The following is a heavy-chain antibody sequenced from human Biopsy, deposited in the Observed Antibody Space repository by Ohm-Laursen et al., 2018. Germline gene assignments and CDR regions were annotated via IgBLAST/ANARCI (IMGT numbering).Heavy chain of an antibody. CDR1: GFSFSDNY. CDR3: ARAGRYCSGGGCYSWFDS. V-gene: IGHV3-72*01. J-gene: IGHJ5*01. D-gene: IGHD2-15*01. Sequence: GSLRLSCAASGFSFSDNYMDWIRQAPGKGLEWVGRIRDKANSYTTDYAASVKGRVTISRDDSKNSLYLQMNSLKTEDTALYYCARAGRYCSGGGCYSWFDSWGQGTLVTVSS. CDR2: IRDKANSYTT.